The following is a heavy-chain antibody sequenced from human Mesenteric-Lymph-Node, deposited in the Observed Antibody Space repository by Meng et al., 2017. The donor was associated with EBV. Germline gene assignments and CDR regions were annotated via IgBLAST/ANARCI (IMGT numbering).Heavy chain of an antibody. D-gene: IGHD4-11*01. CDR1: GGSFSGYY. CDR2: INHSGST. CDR3: ARGKTVGRSPWFDP. J-gene: IGHJ5*02. V-gene: IGHV4-34*01. Sequence: QVQLQQLGPELLKPSETLSLTCAVYGGSFSGYYWSWIRQPPGKGLEWIGEINHSGSTNYTPSLKSRVTISVDTSQNQFPLKLSSVTAADTAVYYCARGKTVGRSPWFDPWGQGTLVTVSS.